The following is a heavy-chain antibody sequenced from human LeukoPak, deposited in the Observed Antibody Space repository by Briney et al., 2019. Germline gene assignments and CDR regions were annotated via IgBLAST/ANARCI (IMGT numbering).Heavy chain of an antibody. D-gene: IGHD3-10*01. J-gene: IGHJ6*04. V-gene: IGHV4-34*01. CDR3: ARGGGSGKNYYGMDV. CDR2: INHSGST. Sequence: SETLSLTCAVYGGSFSGYYWSWIRQPPGKGLEWIGEINHSGSTNYNPSLKSRVTISVDTSKNQFSLKLSSVTAADAAVYYCARGGGSGKNYYGMDVWGKGTTVTVSS. CDR1: GGSFSGYY.